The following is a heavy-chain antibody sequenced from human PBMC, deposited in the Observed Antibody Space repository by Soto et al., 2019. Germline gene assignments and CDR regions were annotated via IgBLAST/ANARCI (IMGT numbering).Heavy chain of an antibody. CDR1: GFTFSSYA. D-gene: IGHD3-9*01. J-gene: IGHJ4*02. V-gene: IGHV3-23*01. CDR3: AKVGYYDILTGYSHFDY. Sequence: GGSLRLSCAASGFTFSSYAMSWVRQAPGKGLEWVSAISGSGGSTYYADSVKGRFTISRDNSKNTLYLQMNSLRAEDTAVYYCAKVGYYDILTGYSHFDYWGQGTLVTVSS. CDR2: ISGSGGST.